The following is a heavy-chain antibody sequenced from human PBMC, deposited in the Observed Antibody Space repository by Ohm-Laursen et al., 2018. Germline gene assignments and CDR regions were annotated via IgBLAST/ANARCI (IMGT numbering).Heavy chain of an antibody. CDR2: IYYSGST. Sequence: TLSLTCTVSGGSISSGGYYWSWIRQHPGKGLEWFGHIYYSGSTHYNPSLKSRVTISVDTSKNQISLKLSSVTAADTAVYYCARGGYNYASRVDYWGQGTLVTVSS. J-gene: IGHJ4*02. CDR1: GGSISSGGYY. CDR3: ARGGYNYASRVDY. D-gene: IGHD3-16*01. V-gene: IGHV4-31*03.